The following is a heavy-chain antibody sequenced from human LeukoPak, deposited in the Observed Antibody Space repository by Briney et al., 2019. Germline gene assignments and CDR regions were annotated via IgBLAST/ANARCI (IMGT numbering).Heavy chain of an antibody. CDR2: IIPIFGTA. Sequence: SVKVSCKASGGTFSSYAISWVRQAPGQGLEWMGGIIPIFGTANYAQKFQGRVTITADKSTSTAYMELSSLRSEDTAVYYCARVAVVTAILNYFDYWGQGTLATVSS. CDR1: GGTFSSYA. V-gene: IGHV1-69*06. J-gene: IGHJ4*02. CDR3: ARVAVVTAILNYFDY. D-gene: IGHD2-21*02.